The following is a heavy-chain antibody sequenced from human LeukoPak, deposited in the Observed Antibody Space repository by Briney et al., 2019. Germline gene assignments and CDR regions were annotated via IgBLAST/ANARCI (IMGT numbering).Heavy chain of an antibody. J-gene: IGHJ4*02. Sequence: SVKVSCKASGGTFSSYAISWVRQAPGQGLEWMGGIIPIFGTANYAQKFQGRVTITADESTGTAYMELSSLRSEDTAVSYCXXXXXXVRGENTPYFDYWGQGTLVTVSS. CDR2: IIPIFGTA. D-gene: IGHD3-10*01. CDR1: GGTFSSYA. V-gene: IGHV1-69*13. CDR3: XXXXXXVRGENTPYFDY.